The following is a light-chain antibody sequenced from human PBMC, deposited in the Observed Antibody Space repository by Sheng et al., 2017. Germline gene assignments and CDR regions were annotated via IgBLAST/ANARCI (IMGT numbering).Light chain of an antibody. CDR2: GAS. Sequence: DIVMTQSPATLSVSPGERATLSCRASQSVSSNVAWYQQKPGLAPRLLIYGASSRATGFPARLSGSGSGTEFTLTISSLQSEDFAVYYCQQYHKWPLTFGGGTKVEIK. CDR3: QQYHKWPLT. CDR1: QSVSSN. J-gene: IGKJ4*01. V-gene: IGKV3-15*01.